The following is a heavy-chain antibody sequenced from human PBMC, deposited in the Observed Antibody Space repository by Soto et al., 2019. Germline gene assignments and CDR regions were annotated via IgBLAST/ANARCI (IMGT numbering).Heavy chain of an antibody. Sequence: ASVKVSCKASGYTFTSYYMHWVLQAPGQGLEWMGIINPSGGSTSYAQKFQGRVTMTRDTSTRTVYMELSSLRSEDTAVYYCARVDADGGSTSYYYYGMDVWGQGTTVTVSS. D-gene: IGHD1-26*01. CDR2: INPSGGST. J-gene: IGHJ6*02. V-gene: IGHV1-46*01. CDR1: GYTFTSYY. CDR3: ARVDADGGSTSYYYYGMDV.